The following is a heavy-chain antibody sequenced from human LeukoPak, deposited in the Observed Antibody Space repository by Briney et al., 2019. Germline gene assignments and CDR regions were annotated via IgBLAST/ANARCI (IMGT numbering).Heavy chain of an antibody. D-gene: IGHD5-12*01. Sequence: SETLSLTCTVSGGSISSGDYYWSWIRQPPGKGLEWIGYIYYSGSTNYNPSLKSRVTISVDTSKNQFSLKLSSVTAADTAVYYCARQGYSGYDYYFDYWGQGTLVTVSS. CDR1: GGSISSGDYY. J-gene: IGHJ4*02. V-gene: IGHV4-61*08. CDR3: ARQGYSGYDYYFDY. CDR2: IYYSGST.